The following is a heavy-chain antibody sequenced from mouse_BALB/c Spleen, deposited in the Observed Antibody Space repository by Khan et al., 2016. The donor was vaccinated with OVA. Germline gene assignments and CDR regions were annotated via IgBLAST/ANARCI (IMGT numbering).Heavy chain of an antibody. V-gene: IGHV5-9-3*01. D-gene: IGHD1-1*01. CDR2: ISSDGDYI. J-gene: IGHJ3*01. CDR1: GFTFSTYA. Sequence: EVKLVESGGDLVKPGGSLKLSCAASGFTFSTYAMSWVRQTPEKRLEWVATISSDGDYIYYPDSVKGRFTISRDNAKNTLYLQMSSLRSEDTAMYYCARHNYGPFAYWGQGTLVTVSA. CDR3: ARHNYGPFAY.